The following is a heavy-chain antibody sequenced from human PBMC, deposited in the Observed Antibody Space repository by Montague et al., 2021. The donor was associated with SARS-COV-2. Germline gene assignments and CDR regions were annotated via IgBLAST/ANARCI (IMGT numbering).Heavy chain of an antibody. Sequence: SLRLSCAVSGFTFSVYTMRWARQAPGKGLEWVAGIDPSGGRIYYSESVKGRSTIFRDNSKNTLYLQVNSLRSEDAAIYYCVKDSVHYWGQGTLVTVSS. CDR3: VKDSVHY. D-gene: IGHD3-10*01. CDR2: IDPSGGRI. CDR1: GFTFSVYT. V-gene: IGHV3-23*05. J-gene: IGHJ4*02.